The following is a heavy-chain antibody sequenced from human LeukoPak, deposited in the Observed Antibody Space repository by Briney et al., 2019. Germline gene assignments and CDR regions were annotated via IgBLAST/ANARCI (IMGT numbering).Heavy chain of an antibody. J-gene: IGHJ4*02. CDR3: ARRFSSAYYGTDYFDY. Sequence: ASVKVSCKASGYTFSGFSLYWVRQAPGQGLEWLGWINPKSGGTYYVQKFLGRATMTRATSIRTAYMELNTLTSDDTAVYFCARRFSSAYYGTDYFDYWGQGTLVTVSS. V-gene: IGHV1-2*02. D-gene: IGHD3-16*01. CDR2: INPKSGGT. CDR1: GYTFSGFS.